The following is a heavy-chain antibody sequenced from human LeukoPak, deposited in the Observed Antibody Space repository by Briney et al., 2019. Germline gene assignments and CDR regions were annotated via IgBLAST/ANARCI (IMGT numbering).Heavy chain of an antibody. D-gene: IGHD3-9*01. CDR3: ARVNDILTGYYYYYYYYMDV. CDR2: IHWNGAST. V-gene: IGHV3-20*04. Sequence: GASLRLSCAPSGFTFDDYGMSWVRQAPGKGLEWVSGIHWNGASTGYADCVKGRFTISRDNAKNSLYLQMNSLRAEDTALYYCARVNDILTGYYYYYYYYMDVWGKGTTVTVSS. CDR1: GFTFDDYG. J-gene: IGHJ6*03.